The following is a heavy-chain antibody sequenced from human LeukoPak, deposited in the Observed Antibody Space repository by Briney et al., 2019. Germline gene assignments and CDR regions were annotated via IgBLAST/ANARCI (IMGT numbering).Heavy chain of an antibody. CDR3: AKDPSGASIVRYFDY. Sequence: GGSLRLSCAASGFTFSSYAMSWVRQAPGKGLEWVSVFSGSGASTFYADSVKGRFSISRDNSKNTLYLQMNSLRAEDTVVYYCAKDPSGASIVRYFDYWGQGTLVIVSS. CDR2: FSGSGAST. V-gene: IGHV3-23*01. D-gene: IGHD3-16*02. CDR1: GFTFSSYA. J-gene: IGHJ4*02.